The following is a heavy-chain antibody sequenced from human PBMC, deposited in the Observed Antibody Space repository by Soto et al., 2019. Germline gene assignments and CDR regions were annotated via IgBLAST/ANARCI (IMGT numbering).Heavy chain of an antibody. J-gene: IGHJ2*01. Sequence: SVKVSGKTSGGTFSTVGISWVRQAPGQGLEWMGGIIPFFGTAEYSQKFEDRITITADESTNTVYMDLRSLTYEDTAIYYCARTAPMNAGDKYYYGFWG. CDR3: ARTAPMNAGDKYYYGF. V-gene: IGHV1-69*13. D-gene: IGHD3-10*01. CDR2: IIPFFGTA. CDR1: GGTFSTVG.